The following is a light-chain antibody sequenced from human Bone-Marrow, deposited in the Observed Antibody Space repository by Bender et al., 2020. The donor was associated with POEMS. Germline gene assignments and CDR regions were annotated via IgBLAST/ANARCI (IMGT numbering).Light chain of an antibody. V-gene: IGLV3-1*01. CDR1: SLGDKY. CDR3: QAWDSSTVI. CDR2: QDS. Sequence: SFEVTQPPAVSVSPGQTAAITCSGISLGDKYVYWYQQKAGQSPVLVIYQDSKRPSGIPERFSGSNSGNTATLTISGTQTVDEADYYCQAWDSSTVIFGGGTKLTVL. J-gene: IGLJ2*01.